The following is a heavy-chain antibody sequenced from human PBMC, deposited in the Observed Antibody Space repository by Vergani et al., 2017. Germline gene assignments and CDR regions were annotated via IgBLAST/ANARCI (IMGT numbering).Heavy chain of an antibody. J-gene: IGHJ5*02. CDR1: GGSISSYY. D-gene: IGHD6-6*01. CDR2: IYYSGST. CDR3: ARSPLSMYSSSSEVWFDP. V-gene: IGHV4-59*01. Sequence: QVQLQESGPGLVKPSETLSLTCTVSGGSISSYYWSWIRQPPGKGLEWIGYIYYSGSTNYNPSLKSRVTISVDTSKNQFSLKLSSVTAADTAVYYCARSPLSMYSSSSEVWFDPWGQGTLVTVSS.